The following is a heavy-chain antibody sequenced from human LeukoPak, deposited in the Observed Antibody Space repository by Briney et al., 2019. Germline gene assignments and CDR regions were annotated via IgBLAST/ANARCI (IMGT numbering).Heavy chain of an antibody. V-gene: IGHV4-34*01. J-gene: IGHJ6*02. CDR1: GGSFSSYY. Sequence: SETLSVTCAVYGGSFSSYYWSWIRQPPGNGLEWIGEINHSGSTNYNPSLKSRVTISVDTSKNQFSLKLSSVTAADTAVYYCARGPRLVQRRNGMDVWGQGTTVTVSS. CDR2: INHSGST. D-gene: IGHD6-19*01. CDR3: ARGPRLVQRRNGMDV.